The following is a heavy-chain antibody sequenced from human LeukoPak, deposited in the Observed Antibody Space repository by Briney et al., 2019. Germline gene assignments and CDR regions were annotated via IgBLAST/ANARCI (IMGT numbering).Heavy chain of an antibody. CDR1: GGSISSSSYY. CDR3: AMIYGSGSYYLNY. V-gene: IGHV4-39*07. J-gene: IGHJ4*02. D-gene: IGHD3-10*01. Sequence: SETLSLTCTVSGGSISSSSYYWGWIRQPPGKGLEWIGEINHSGSTNYNPSLKSRVTISVDTSKNQFSLKLSSVTAADTAVYYCAMIYGSGSYYLNYWGQGTLVTVSS. CDR2: INHSGST.